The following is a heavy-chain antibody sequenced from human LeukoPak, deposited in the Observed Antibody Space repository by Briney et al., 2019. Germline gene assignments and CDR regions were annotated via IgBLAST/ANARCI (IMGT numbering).Heavy chain of an antibody. Sequence: SETLSLTCTVSGGSISSYYWSWIRQPPGKGLEWIGYIYYSGSTNYNPSLKSRVTISVDTSKNQFSRKLSSVTAADTAVYYCAANTYYVSSGYYYGDYRGQGTLVTVSS. CDR3: AANTYYVSSGYYYGDY. V-gene: IGHV4-59*01. CDR2: IYYSGST. D-gene: IGHD3-22*01. J-gene: IGHJ4*02. CDR1: GGSISSYY.